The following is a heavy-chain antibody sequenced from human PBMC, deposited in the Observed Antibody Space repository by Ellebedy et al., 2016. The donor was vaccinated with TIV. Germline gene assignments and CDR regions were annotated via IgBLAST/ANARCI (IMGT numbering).Heavy chain of an antibody. CDR2: ISDDGSHK. D-gene: IGHD5-24*01. CDR3: EKEDWLDGNKIGSYYFHY. V-gene: IGHV3-30*18. Sequence: PGGSLRLSCAASGFSFSSYGMQWVRQAPGKGLEWVAVISDDGSHKYYADSVKGRFTISRDNSKNTLYLQMNSLRTEDTAVYYCEKEDWLDGNKIGSYYFHYWGQGTLVTVSS. CDR1: GFSFSSYG. J-gene: IGHJ4*02.